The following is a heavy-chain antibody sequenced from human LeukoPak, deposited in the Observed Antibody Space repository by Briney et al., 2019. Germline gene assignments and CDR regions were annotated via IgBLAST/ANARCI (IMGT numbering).Heavy chain of an antibody. CDR2: MSYDGSNK. V-gene: IGHV3-30*01. Sequence: GSLRLSCAASGFTFSSYAMHWVRQAPGKGLEWVAVMSYDGSNKYYADSVKGRFTISRDNSKNTLYLQMNSLRAEDTAVYYCARLVAYIDYWGQGTLVTVFS. D-gene: IGHD6-6*01. CDR3: ARLVAYIDY. J-gene: IGHJ4*02. CDR1: GFTFSSYA.